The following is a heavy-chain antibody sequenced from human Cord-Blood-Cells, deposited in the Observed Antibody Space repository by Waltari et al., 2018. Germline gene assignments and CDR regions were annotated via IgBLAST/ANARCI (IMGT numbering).Heavy chain of an antibody. CDR1: GYTFTSYA. V-gene: IGHV1-3*01. D-gene: IGHD2-21*02. CDR2: INAGNGNT. Sequence: QVQLVQSGAEVKKPGASVKVSCKASGYTFTSYAMHWVRQAPGQRLEWMGWINAGNGNTKYSQKFQGRVTITRDTSASTAYMELSSLRSEDTAVYYCARDQGGYYDAFDIWGQGTMVTVSS. J-gene: IGHJ3*02. CDR3: ARDQGGYYDAFDI.